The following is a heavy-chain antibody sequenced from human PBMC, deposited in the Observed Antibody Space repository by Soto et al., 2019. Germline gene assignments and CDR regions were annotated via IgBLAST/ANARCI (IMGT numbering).Heavy chain of an antibody. CDR1: GFTFSAFP. CDR2: IVGSGGRT. J-gene: IGHJ4*02. D-gene: IGHD6-19*01. Sequence: GGSLRLSCAPSGFTFSAFPLSWVRQAPGEGLEWVSGIVGSGGRTYYADSVNGRFTISRDSSRSTVYLQRSSLRAEDTAMYYCAKGQAGMYSSGWSQSFDFWGQGTQVSVSS. CDR3: AKGQAGMYSSGWSQSFDF. V-gene: IGHV3-23*01.